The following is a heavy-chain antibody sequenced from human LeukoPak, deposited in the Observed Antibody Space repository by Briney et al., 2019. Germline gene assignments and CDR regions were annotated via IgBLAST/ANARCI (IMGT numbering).Heavy chain of an antibody. J-gene: IGHJ4*02. CDR3: AKEMTTVTTFSLDY. Sequence: GRSLRLSCAASGFTFSSYGMHWVRQAPGKGLEWVAVISYDGSNKYYADSVKGRFTISRDNSKNTLYLQMNGLRAEDTAVYYCAKEMTTVTTFSLDYWGQGTLVTVSS. V-gene: IGHV3-30*18. CDR2: ISYDGSNK. CDR1: GFTFSSYG. D-gene: IGHD4-17*01.